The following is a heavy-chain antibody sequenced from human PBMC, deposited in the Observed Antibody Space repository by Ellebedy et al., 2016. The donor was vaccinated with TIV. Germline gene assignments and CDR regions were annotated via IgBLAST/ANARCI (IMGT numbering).Heavy chain of an antibody. D-gene: IGHD1-7*01. V-gene: IGHV3-7*03. CDR1: GFTFNNNW. Sequence: GESLKISCAASGFTFNNNWMSWVRQTPQKGLELVANINQAGTETHYVDSVKGRFVLARDNARQSLFLRMNSLRVDDTAIYLCARDWNYVVHPWGQGTLVTVS. CDR2: INQAGTET. CDR3: ARDWNYVVHP. J-gene: IGHJ5*02.